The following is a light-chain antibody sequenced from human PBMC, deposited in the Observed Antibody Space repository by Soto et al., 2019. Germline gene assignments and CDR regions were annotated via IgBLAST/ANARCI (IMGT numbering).Light chain of an antibody. V-gene: IGKV3-15*01. CDR2: GAS. CDR1: QSISNW. Sequence: MTQSPSTLSASVGDRVTITCRASQSISNWLAWYQQKAGQAPRLLIYGASTRATGIPARFSGSGSGTEFTLTISSLQSEDFGVYYCQHYSNWPPYTFGQGTTLEIK. J-gene: IGKJ2*01. CDR3: QHYSNWPPYT.